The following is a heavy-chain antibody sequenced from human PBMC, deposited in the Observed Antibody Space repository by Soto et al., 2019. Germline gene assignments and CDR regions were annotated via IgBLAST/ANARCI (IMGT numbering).Heavy chain of an antibody. D-gene: IGHD3-10*01. CDR3: AGPEDRVRGVMTRYYYGMDV. J-gene: IGHJ6*02. CDR1: GGSFSGYY. Sequence: QVQLQQWGAGLLKPSETLSLTCAVYGGSFSGYYWSWIRQPPGKGLEWIGEINHSGSTNYNPSLKSRVTISVDTSKNQFSLKLSSVTAADTAVYYCAGPEDRVRGVMTRYYYGMDVWGQGTTVTVSS. V-gene: IGHV4-34*01. CDR2: INHSGST.